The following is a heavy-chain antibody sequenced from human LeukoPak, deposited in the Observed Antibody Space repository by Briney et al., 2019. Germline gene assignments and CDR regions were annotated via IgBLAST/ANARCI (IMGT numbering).Heavy chain of an antibody. CDR3: ARDQVVFGEFHLIDYWYFDL. CDR1: GGSIVTGSFY. D-gene: IGHD3-10*02. Sequence: SETLSLTCTVSGGSIVTGSFYWSWIRQPPGKGLEWIGYIYYSGSTNYNPSLKSRVTISVDTSKNQFSLKLSSVTAADTAVYYCARDQVVFGEFHLIDYWYFDLWGRGTLVTVSS. V-gene: IGHV4-61*01. J-gene: IGHJ2*01. CDR2: IYYSGST.